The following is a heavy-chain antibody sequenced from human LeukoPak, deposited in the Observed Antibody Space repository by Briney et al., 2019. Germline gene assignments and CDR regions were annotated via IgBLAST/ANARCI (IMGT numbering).Heavy chain of an antibody. CDR3: AKGKGSSSSSIDW. Sequence: GGSLRLSCAASGFTFNTYDMSWVRQAPGKGLEWVSAMSGRGGSTYYEDSVKGRFTISRDNSKNTLYLKINSLRAEDTAVYYCAKGKGSSSSSIDWWGQGTLVTVSS. D-gene: IGHD2-15*01. J-gene: IGHJ4*02. V-gene: IGHV3-23*01. CDR2: MSGRGGST. CDR1: GFTFNTYD.